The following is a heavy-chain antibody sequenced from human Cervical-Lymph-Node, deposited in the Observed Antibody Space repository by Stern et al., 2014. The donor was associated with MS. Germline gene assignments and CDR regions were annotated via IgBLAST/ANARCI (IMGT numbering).Heavy chain of an antibody. Sequence: VQLVESGPGLVKPSETLSLTCAVSGGSISSRYWGWIRQPPGKGLEWIGLISHSGDTKYKPALSSRVTISPETSKNQFPLKVTSVTAADTAVYYCARLSTAVDFWGQGTLVTVSS. CDR3: ARLSTAVDF. V-gene: IGHV4-59*08. J-gene: IGHJ4*02. CDR2: ISHSGDT. CDR1: GGSISSRY.